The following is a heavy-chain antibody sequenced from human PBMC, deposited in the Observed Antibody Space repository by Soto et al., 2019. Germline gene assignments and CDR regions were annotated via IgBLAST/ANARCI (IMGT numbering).Heavy chain of an antibody. J-gene: IGHJ4*02. CDR3: ASSRGDFWSGYLPLGY. Sequence: SVKVSCKASGYTFTSYGISWVRQAPGQGLERMGWISADNGNTKYAQKLQGRVTITRDTSASTAYMELSSLSSEDTVVYYCASSRGDFWSGYLPLGYWGQGTLVTVS. V-gene: IGHV1-18*01. CDR2: ISADNGNT. D-gene: IGHD3-3*01. CDR1: GYTFTSYG.